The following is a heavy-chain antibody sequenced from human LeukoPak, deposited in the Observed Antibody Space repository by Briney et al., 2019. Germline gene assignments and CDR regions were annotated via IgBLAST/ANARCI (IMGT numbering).Heavy chain of an antibody. Sequence: GGSLRLSCAASGFTFSSYSMNWVRQAPGKGLEWVSSISSSSSYIYYADSVKGRFTISRDNAKNSLYLQMNSLRAEDTAVYYCARGGLETWSGYKFDPWGQGTLVTVSS. CDR2: ISSSSSYI. CDR1: GFTFSSYS. J-gene: IGHJ5*02. CDR3: ARGGLETWSGYKFDP. D-gene: IGHD3-3*01. V-gene: IGHV3-21*04.